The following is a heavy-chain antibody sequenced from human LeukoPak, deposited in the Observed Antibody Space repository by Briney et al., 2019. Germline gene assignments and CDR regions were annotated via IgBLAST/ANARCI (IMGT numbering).Heavy chain of an antibody. V-gene: IGHV5-51*01. D-gene: IGHD1-1*01. CDR3: ARHATGNPDYPDYNWFDP. Sequence: GESLQISCKGSGYSFASYWIGWVRQMPGKGLEWMGIIYPGDSDIRYSPSFQGQVTISADKSISTAYLQWSSLKASDTAMYYCARHATGNPDYPDYNWFDPWGQGTLVTVSS. CDR2: IYPGDSDI. J-gene: IGHJ5*02. CDR1: GYSFASYW.